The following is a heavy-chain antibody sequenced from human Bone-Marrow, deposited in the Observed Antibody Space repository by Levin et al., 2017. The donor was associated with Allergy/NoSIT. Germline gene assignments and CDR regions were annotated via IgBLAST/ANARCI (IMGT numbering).Heavy chain of an antibody. CDR2: VSGGGTNT. CDR3: AKMGTTVFYYFDS. Sequence: TGGSLRLSCAASGFSFSDYAMNWVRQAPGKGLEWVASVSGGGTNTYYADSVKGRFTVSRDNSKNTLFLQMDSLRAGDTAVYYCAKMGTTVFYYFDSWGQGTLVSVST. J-gene: IGHJ4*02. D-gene: IGHD4-11*01. CDR1: GFSFSDYA. V-gene: IGHV3-23*01.